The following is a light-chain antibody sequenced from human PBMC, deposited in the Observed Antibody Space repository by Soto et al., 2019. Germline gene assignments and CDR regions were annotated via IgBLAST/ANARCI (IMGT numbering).Light chain of an antibody. CDR3: QQSYSTPSLT. V-gene: IGKV1-39*01. J-gene: IGKJ4*01. Sequence: DIQMTQSPSSLSASVGDRVTISCRASQSLGRRLTWYQQKPGEAPKLLIYETSNLQNGVPSRFSGSGSETDFTLTINSLQPEDFATYFCQQSYSTPSLTFGGGTKVEIK. CDR1: QSLGRR. CDR2: ETS.